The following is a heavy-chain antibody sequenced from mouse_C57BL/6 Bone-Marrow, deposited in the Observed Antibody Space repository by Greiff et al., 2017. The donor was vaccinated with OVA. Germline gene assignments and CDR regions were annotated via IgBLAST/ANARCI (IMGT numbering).Heavy chain of an antibody. J-gene: IGHJ2*01. CDR2: ISGGGGNT. CDR1: GFTFSSYT. Sequence: EVHLVESGGGLVKPGGSLKLSCAASGFTFSSYTMSWVRQTPEKRLEWVATISGGGGNTYYPDSVKGRFTISRDNAKNTLYLQMSSLRSEDTALYYGARHNGRRSPYFDDWGKGTTLTVSS. V-gene: IGHV5-9*01. CDR3: ARHNGRRSPYFDD. D-gene: IGHD1-1*01.